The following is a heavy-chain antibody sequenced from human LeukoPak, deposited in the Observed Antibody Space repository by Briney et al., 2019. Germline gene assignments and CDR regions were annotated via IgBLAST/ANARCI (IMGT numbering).Heavy chain of an antibody. Sequence: SETLSLTCTVSGGSISSYYWSWIQQPPGKGLEWIGYIYYSGSTNYNPSLKSRVTISVDTSKNQFSLKLSSVTAADTAVYYCARQWLHSGSYYSYFDYWGQGTLVTVSS. D-gene: IGHD1-26*01. V-gene: IGHV4-59*08. CDR3: ARQWLHSGSYYSYFDY. CDR1: GGSISSYY. CDR2: IYYSGST. J-gene: IGHJ4*02.